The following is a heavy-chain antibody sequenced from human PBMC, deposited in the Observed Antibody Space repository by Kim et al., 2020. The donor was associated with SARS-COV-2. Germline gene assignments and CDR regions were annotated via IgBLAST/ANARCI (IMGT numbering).Heavy chain of an antibody. CDR3: HLWFGDRHGVDYYGMDV. V-gene: IGHV4-39*01. J-gene: IGHJ6*02. Sequence: LKSRVTISVDTSKNQFSLKRSSVTAADTAVYYCHLWFGDRHGVDYYGMDVWGQGTTVTVSS. D-gene: IGHD3-10*01.